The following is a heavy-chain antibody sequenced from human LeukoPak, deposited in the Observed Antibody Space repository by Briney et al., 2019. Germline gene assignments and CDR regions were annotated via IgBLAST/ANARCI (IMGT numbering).Heavy chain of an antibody. V-gene: IGHV4-30-4*01. CDR1: GGSISSGDYY. J-gene: IGHJ5*02. D-gene: IGHD2-15*01. Sequence: SETLSLTCTVSGGSISSGDYYWRWSRQPPGRGLEWIVYIYYSGSTYYNPSLKSRVTISVDTSKNQFSLKLSSVTAADTAVYYCARGSGGSFPSWFDPWGQGTLVTVSS. CDR3: ARGSGGSFPSWFDP. CDR2: IYYSGST.